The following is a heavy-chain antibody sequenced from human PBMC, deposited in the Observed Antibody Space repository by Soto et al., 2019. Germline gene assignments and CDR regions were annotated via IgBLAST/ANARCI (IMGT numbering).Heavy chain of an antibody. CDR3: ARVDCSSTNCYNLYYGRDV. CDR1: GFTFRSYW. V-gene: IGHV3-7*04. D-gene: IGHD2-2*02. J-gene: IGHJ6*02. Sequence: GGSLRLSCAASGFTFRSYWMSWFRQAPGEGLEWVADMKQDGSEKYYVESVKGRFTISRDNAKNSLYLQMNSLRVEDTAVYYCARVDCSSTNCYNLYYGRDVWGQGTTVTVSS. CDR2: MKQDGSEK.